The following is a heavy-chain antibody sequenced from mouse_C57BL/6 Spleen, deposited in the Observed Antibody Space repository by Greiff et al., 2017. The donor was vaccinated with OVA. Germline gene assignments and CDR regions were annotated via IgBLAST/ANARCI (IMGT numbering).Heavy chain of an antibody. V-gene: IGHV1-50*01. CDR1: GYTLTSYW. CDR2: IDPSDSYT. J-gene: IGHJ2*01. D-gene: IGHD1-1*01. CDR3: ARITTVVATDFDY. Sequence: VQLQQPGAELVKPGASVKLSCKASGYTLTSYWMQWVKQRPGQGLEWIGEIDPSDSYTNYNQKFKGKATLTVDTSSNTAYMQLSSLTSEDSAVYYCARITTVVATDFDYWGQGTPRTVSS.